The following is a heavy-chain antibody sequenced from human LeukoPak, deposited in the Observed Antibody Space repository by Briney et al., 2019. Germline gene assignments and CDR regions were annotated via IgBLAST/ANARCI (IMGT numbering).Heavy chain of an antibody. J-gene: IGHJ4*02. D-gene: IGHD4-23*01. CDR3: ARGAVAGKFDY. CDR1: GFTFSSYG. V-gene: IGHV3-33*01. Sequence: PGRSLRLSCAASGFTFSSYGMHWVRQAPGKGLEWVAVVWYDGSNKYYADSVKGRFTISRDNSKNTLYLQMNSLRAEDTAVYYCARGAVAGKFDYWAREPWSPSPQ. CDR2: VWYDGSNK.